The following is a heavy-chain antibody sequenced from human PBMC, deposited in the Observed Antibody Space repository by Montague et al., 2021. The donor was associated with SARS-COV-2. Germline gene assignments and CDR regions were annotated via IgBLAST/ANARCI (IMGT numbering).Heavy chain of an antibody. CDR2: IYYSWST. CDR3: AKQALTRYCTSTTCFGAAFDI. Sequence: SETLSLTCTVSGVSISSYYWTWIRQPPGKGLEWIGFIYYSWSTNYNPSLKSRVTISVDTSKNQFSLKLSSVTAADTAVYYCAKQALTRYCTSTTCFGAAFDIWGQGTMVTVSS. V-gene: IGHV4-59*08. D-gene: IGHD2-2*01. CDR1: GVSISSYY. J-gene: IGHJ3*02.